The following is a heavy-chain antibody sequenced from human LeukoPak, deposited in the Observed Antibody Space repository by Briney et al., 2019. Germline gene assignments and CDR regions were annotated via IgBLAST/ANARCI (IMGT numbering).Heavy chain of an antibody. CDR3: ARGPWVYDSSGYYSLRLFDY. J-gene: IGHJ4*02. CDR2: ISAYNGNT. V-gene: IGHV1-18*01. CDR1: GYTFTSYG. Sequence: ASVKVSCKASGYTFTSYGMSWVRQAPGQGLEWMGWISAYNGNTNYAQKLQGRVTMTTDTSTSTAYMELRSLRFDDTAVYYCARGPWVYDSSGYYSLRLFDYWGQGTLVTVSS. D-gene: IGHD3-22*01.